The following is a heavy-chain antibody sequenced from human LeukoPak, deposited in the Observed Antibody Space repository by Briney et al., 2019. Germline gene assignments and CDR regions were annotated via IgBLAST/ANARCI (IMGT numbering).Heavy chain of an antibody. CDR3: ARVLSAIALGHFFDY. J-gene: IGHJ4*02. Sequence: PGGSLRLSCAASGFTVSSNYMSWVRQAPGKGLEWVSVIYSGGSTYYADSVKGRFTISRDNSKNTLYLQMDSLRVEDTAVYHCARVLSAIALGHFFDYWGQGTLVTVSS. V-gene: IGHV3-53*01. CDR2: IYSGGST. CDR1: GFTVSSNY. D-gene: IGHD6-19*01.